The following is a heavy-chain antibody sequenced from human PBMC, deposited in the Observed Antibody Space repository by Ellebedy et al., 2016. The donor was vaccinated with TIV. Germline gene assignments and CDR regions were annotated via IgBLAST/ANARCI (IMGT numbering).Heavy chain of an antibody. CDR2: IWYDGGNK. CDR1: GFIFSNYG. CDR3: ASYVDTAMVFDY. V-gene: IGHV3-33*01. D-gene: IGHD5-18*01. J-gene: IGHJ4*02. Sequence: PGGSLRLSCEASGFIFSNYGMHRVRQAPGKGLEWVAFIWYDGGNKYYADSVKGRFTISRDNSKNTLYLQMNSLRAEDTAVYYCASYVDTAMVFDYWGQGTLVTVSS.